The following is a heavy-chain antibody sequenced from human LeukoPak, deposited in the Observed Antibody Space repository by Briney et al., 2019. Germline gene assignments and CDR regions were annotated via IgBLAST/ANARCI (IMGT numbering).Heavy chain of an antibody. CDR1: GFTFRSYG. J-gene: IGHJ4*02. CDR2: IRSDGGDK. Sequence: GGSLRLSCEASGFTFRSYGMHWVRQAPGKGLEWVAFIRSDGGDKFYADSVKGRFTISRDNSKNNVYLQMYSLRVEDTSIYYCVRDYNWGFDYWGQGTVVTVSS. V-gene: IGHV3-30*02. CDR3: VRDYNWGFDY. D-gene: IGHD1-1*01.